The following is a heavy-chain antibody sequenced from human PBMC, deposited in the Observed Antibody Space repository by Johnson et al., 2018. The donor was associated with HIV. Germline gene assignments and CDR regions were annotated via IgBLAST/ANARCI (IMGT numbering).Heavy chain of an antibody. J-gene: IGHJ3*02. CDR3: TRSDITLVRGGAFDI. V-gene: IGHV3-30*02. D-gene: IGHD3-10*01. CDR1: GFTFSSFG. CDR2: IRYDGSNK. Sequence: QVQLVESGGGLVQPGGSLRLSCAASGFTFSSFGMHWVRQAPGKGLEWVAFIRYDGSNKYYADSVKGRFTISRDNSKNTLYLQMNSLRAEDTAGDYCTRSDITLVRGGAFDIWGQGTVVTVSS.